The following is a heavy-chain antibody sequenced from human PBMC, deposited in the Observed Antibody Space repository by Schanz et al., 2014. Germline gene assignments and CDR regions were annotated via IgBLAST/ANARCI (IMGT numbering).Heavy chain of an antibody. CDR1: GFSFSSYA. CDR3: ARAGYCTSVSCSLFVSDY. D-gene: IGHD2-2*03. V-gene: IGHV3-23*04. Sequence: EVKMVESGGGLVKPGGSLRLSCATSGFSFSSYAINWVRQAPGKGLEWVSGISGSGASTYYADSVKGRFTISRDNSNKTVDLQMNSLRAEDTAVYYCARAGYCTSVSCSLFVSDYWGQGTLVTVSS. J-gene: IGHJ4*02. CDR2: ISGSGAST.